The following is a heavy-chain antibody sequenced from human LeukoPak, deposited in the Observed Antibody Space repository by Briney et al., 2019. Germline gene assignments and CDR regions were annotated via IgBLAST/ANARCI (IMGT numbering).Heavy chain of an antibody. V-gene: IGHV3-21*01. CDR1: GFTFSSYS. CDR3: ATLIAAAEFDY. CDR2: ISSSSYYV. Sequence: GGSLRLSCAASGFTFSSYSMNWVRQAPGKGLEWVSSISSSSYYVYYADSMKGRFTISRDNAKNSLYLQMNSLRAEDTAVYYCATLIAAAEFDYWGQGTLVTVSS. J-gene: IGHJ4*02. D-gene: IGHD6-13*01.